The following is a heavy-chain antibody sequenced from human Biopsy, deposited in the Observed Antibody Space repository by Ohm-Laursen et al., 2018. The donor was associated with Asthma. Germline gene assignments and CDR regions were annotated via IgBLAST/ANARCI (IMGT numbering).Heavy chain of an antibody. D-gene: IGHD3-22*01. J-gene: IGHJ4*02. CDR3: ARIPRRSGSYFVDY. CDR2: IHHSGTS. CDR1: GDSITSGGCC. V-gene: IGHV4-31*03. Sequence: TLSLTCTVSGDSITSGGCCWNWIRQHPWKGLEWIGYIHHSGTSYFNPSLKSRVSFSRDTSKNQFSLRLSSVTAADTAMYYCARIPRRSGSYFVDYWGQGTLVTASS.